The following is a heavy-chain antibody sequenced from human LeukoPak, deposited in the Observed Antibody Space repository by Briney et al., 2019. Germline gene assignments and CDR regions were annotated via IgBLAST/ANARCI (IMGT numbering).Heavy chain of an antibody. J-gene: IGHJ4*02. D-gene: IGHD4-23*01. V-gene: IGHV3-48*02. CDR2: ISTGSSTT. Sequence: PGGSLRLSCAASGFIFSNYGMNWVRQAPGKGLEWVSYISTGSSTTYYADSVKGRFTISRDNVENSLYLQMNSLRDEDTAVYYCARVAAGYSVNYFDYWGQGTLVTVSS. CDR1: GFIFSNYG. CDR3: ARVAAGYSVNYFDY.